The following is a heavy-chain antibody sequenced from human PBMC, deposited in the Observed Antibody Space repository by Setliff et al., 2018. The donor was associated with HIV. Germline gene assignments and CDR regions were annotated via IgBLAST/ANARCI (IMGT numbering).Heavy chain of an antibody. CDR1: GYTLTELS. Sequence: AAVKVSCKVSGYTLTELSIHWVRQAPGKGLEWMGGFDPEYDKTFYAQKFQGRVTMSEDTSTDTAYMELTSLRSEDTAVYYCATRAYDSSGYLRSRVSGAAFDIWGQGTM. CDR3: ATRAYDSSGYLRSRVSGAAFDI. V-gene: IGHV1-24*01. CDR2: FDPEYDKT. D-gene: IGHD3-22*01. J-gene: IGHJ3*02.